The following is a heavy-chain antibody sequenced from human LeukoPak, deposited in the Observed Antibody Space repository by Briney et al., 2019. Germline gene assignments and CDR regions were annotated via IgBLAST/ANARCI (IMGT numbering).Heavy chain of an antibody. CDR3: VRAGAMTRIDGSDP. Sequence: PGGSLRLSCAASGFTFSNYEMNWVRLAPGKGLEWVSDISSSGSTIYYADSVKGRFTISRDNAKNSLYLQMNSLRAEDTAVYYCVRAGAMTRIDGSDPWGQGTLVTVSS. V-gene: IGHV3-48*03. D-gene: IGHD1/OR15-1a*01. J-gene: IGHJ5*02. CDR1: GFTFSNYE. CDR2: ISSSGSTI.